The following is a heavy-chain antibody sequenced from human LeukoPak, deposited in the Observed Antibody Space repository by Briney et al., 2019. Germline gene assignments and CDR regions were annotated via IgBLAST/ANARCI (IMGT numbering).Heavy chain of an antibody. CDR3: AKDGSGRGYSYGSNYYYYMDV. Sequence: GGSLRLSCAASGFTFSSYTMSWVRQAPGKGLEWVSAISGSGGSTYYADSVKGRFTISRDNSKNTLYLQMNSLRAEDTAVYYCAKDGSGRGYSYGSNYYYYMDVWGKGTTVTVSS. CDR1: GFTFSSYT. D-gene: IGHD5-18*01. V-gene: IGHV3-23*01. J-gene: IGHJ6*03. CDR2: ISGSGGST.